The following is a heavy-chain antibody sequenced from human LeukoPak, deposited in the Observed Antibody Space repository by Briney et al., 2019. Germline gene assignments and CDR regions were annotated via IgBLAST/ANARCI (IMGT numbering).Heavy chain of an antibody. Sequence: PGGSLTLSCAASAGFTISSFWMNCVRQPPGGGLEWVANIKADGSEKNYVASVKGRFTISRDNAKKSLYLQMSSLRPDDTAVYYCVSGHYNDYKGRGTLVTVSS. CDR3: VSGHYNDY. CDR1: GFTISSFW. V-gene: IGHV3-7*01. CDR2: IKADGSEK. J-gene: IGHJ4*02.